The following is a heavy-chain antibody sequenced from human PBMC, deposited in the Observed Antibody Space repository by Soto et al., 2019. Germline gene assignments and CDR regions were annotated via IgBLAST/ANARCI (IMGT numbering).Heavy chain of an antibody. J-gene: IGHJ3*02. CDR1: GGSISSSSYY. D-gene: IGHD3-22*01. CDR3: ATFTYYYDSSESRVDAFDI. Sequence: QLQLQESGPGLVKPSETLSLTCTVSGGSISSSSYYWGWIRQPPGKGLEWIGSIYYSGSTYYNPSLKSRVTISVDTSKNQFSLKLSSVTAADTAVYYCATFTYYYDSSESRVDAFDIWGQGTMVTVSS. V-gene: IGHV4-39*01. CDR2: IYYSGST.